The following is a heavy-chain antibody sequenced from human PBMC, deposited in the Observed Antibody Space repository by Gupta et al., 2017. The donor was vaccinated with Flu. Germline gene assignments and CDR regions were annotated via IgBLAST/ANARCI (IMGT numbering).Heavy chain of an antibody. CDR1: GFTFSSYA. D-gene: IGHD3-16*01. CDR3: AKDDGAAYYFDY. CDR2: ISGSGGST. J-gene: IGHJ4*02. V-gene: IGHV3-23*01. Sequence: EVQLLESGGGLVQPGGSLRLSCAASGFTFSSYAMRWVRQAPGKGLEWVSAISGSGGSTYYADSVKGRFTISRDNSKNTLYLQMNSLRAEDTAVYYCAKDDGAAYYFDYWGQGTLVTVSS.